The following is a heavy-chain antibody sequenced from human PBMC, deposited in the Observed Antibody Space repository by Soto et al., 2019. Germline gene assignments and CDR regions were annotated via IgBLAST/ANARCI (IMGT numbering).Heavy chain of an antibody. Sequence: QLQLQESGPGLVKPSETLSLTCTVSGGSISSSSYYWGWIRQPPGKGLEWIGSIYYSGSTYYNPSLKSRVTISVDTSKNQFSLKLSSVTAADTAVYYCARDVGTAAMLGYYYMDVWGKGTTVTVSS. CDR1: GGSISSSSYY. CDR2: IYYSGST. D-gene: IGHD2-2*01. CDR3: ARDVGTAAMLGYYYMDV. V-gene: IGHV4-39*01. J-gene: IGHJ6*03.